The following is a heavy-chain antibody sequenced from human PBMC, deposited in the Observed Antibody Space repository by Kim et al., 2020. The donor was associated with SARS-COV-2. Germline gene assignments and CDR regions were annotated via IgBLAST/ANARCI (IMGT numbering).Heavy chain of an antibody. CDR2: ISSSSSYI. Sequence: GGSLRLSCAASGFTFSSYSMNWVRQAPGKGLEWVSSISSSSSYIYYADSVKGRFTISRDNAKNSLYLQMNSLRAEDTAVYYCARSLSVKMATIVERGYYYYGMDVWAKGPRSPSP. J-gene: IGHJ6*02. V-gene: IGHV3-21*01. CDR1: GFTFSSYS. D-gene: IGHD5-12*01. CDR3: ARSLSVKMATIVERGYYYYGMDV.